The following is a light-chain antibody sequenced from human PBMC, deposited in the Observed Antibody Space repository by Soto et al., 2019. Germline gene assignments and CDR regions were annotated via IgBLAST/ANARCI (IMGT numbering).Light chain of an antibody. CDR2: DAS. CDR3: QQYNNWPPLYT. Sequence: EIVMTQSPATLSVSPGERATLSCRASQSVRNNLAWYQQKPGQAPRLLIYDASTRATGIPARFSGSGSGTEFTLTITSLQSEDFAIYSCQQYNNWPPLYTFGQETKLEIK. J-gene: IGKJ2*01. CDR1: QSVRNN. V-gene: IGKV3-15*01.